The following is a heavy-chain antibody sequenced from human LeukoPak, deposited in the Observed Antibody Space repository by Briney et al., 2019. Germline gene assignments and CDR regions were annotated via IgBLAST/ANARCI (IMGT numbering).Heavy chain of an antibody. CDR1: GGTFSNYA. V-gene: IGHV1-69*13. Sequence: SVRVSCKASGGTFSNYAISWVRQAPGQGLEWMGGIIPIFGTAKYAQKFQGRVTITADESTSTAYMELSSLRSEDTAMYYCTSRDFWSGYYIKWGQGTLVTVSS. D-gene: IGHD3-3*01. J-gene: IGHJ4*02. CDR3: TSRDFWSGYYIK. CDR2: IIPIFGTA.